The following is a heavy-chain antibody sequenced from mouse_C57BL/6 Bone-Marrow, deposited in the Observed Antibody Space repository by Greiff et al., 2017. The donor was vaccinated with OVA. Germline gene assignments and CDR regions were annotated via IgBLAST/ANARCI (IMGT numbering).Heavy chain of an antibody. CDR1: GYSITSGYS. CDR3: ARGGSTRALDY. J-gene: IGHJ4*01. CDR2: IHYSGST. D-gene: IGHD1-1*01. V-gene: IGHV3-1*02. Sequence: EVQLQESGPDLVKPSQSLSLTCTVTGYSITSGYSWHWIRQFPGNKLEWMAYIHYSGSTHYNPSLKSRISVTRDTSKNQFFLQLSSVTTEDTATFYCARGGSTRALDYWGQGTSVTVSS.